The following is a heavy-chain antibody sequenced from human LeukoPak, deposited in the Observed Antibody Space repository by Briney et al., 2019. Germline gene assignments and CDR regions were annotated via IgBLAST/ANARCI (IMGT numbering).Heavy chain of an antibody. J-gene: IGHJ4*02. V-gene: IGHV4-34*01. Sequence: NPSETLSLTCAVYGGSFSGYYWSWIRQPPGKGLEWIGEINHSGSTNYNPSLKSRVNISVDTSKNQFSLKLSSVTAADTAVYYCARARPIKRMIVGAIGFDYWGQGTLVTVSS. CDR3: ARARPIKRMIVGAIGFDY. D-gene: IGHD1-26*01. CDR2: INHSGST. CDR1: GGSFSGYY.